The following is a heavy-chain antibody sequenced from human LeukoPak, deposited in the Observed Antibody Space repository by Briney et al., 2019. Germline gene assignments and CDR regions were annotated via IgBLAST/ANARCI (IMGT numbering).Heavy chain of an antibody. V-gene: IGHV3-15*01. CDR3: TTGGIVGATAKGDAFDI. J-gene: IGHJ3*02. CDR2: IKSKTDGGTT. CDR1: GFTFSNAW. Sequence: PGGSLRLSCAASGFTFSNAWMSWVRQAPGKGRGWVGRIKSKTDGGTTDYAAPVKGRFTISRDDSKNTLYLQMNSLKTEDTAVYYCTTGGIVGATAKGDAFDIWGQGTMVTVSS. D-gene: IGHD1-26*01.